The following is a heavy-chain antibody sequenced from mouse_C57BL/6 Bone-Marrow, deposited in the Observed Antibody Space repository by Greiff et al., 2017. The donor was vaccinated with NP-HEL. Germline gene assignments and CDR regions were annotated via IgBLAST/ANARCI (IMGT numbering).Heavy chain of an antibody. CDR1: GFTFSSYA. V-gene: IGHV5-4*03. D-gene: IGHD2-3*01. Sequence: EVMLVESGGGLVKPGGSLKLSCAASGFTFSSYAMSWVRQTPEKRLEWVATISDGGSYTYYQDNVKGRFTFSRDNAKNNLYLQSSQLKSEDTAMYYCARMEGLLPFAYWGQGTLVTVSA. CDR2: ISDGGSYT. J-gene: IGHJ3*01. CDR3: ARMEGLLPFAY.